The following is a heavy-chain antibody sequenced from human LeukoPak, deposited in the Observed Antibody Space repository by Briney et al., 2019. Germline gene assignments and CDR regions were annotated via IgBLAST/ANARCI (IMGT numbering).Heavy chain of an antibody. CDR1: GGSFSGYY. J-gene: IGHJ6*03. CDR2: IKHSGST. CDR3: ARLFTLYSSSWYVYYYYMDV. V-gene: IGHV4-34*01. Sequence: SSETLCLTCAVYGGSFSGYYWSWIRQPPGKGLEWIGEIKHSGSTNYNPSLKSRVTISVDTSKNQFSLKLSSVTAADTAVYYCARLFTLYSSSWYVYYYYMDVWGKGTTVTISS. D-gene: IGHD6-13*01.